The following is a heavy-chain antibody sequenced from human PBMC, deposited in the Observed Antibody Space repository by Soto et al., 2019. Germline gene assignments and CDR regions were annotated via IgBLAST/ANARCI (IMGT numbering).Heavy chain of an antibody. CDR1: GYSFTSYW. D-gene: IGHD2-2*01. J-gene: IGHJ4*02. CDR3: ARQIGGRLVVVPAARAFDY. CDR2: IYPGDSDT. Sequence: GESLKISCKGSGYSFTSYWIGWVRQMPGKGLEWMGIIYPGDSDTRYSPSFQGQVTISADKSISTAYLQWSSLKASDTAMYYCARQIGGRLVVVPAARAFDYWGQGTLVTVSS. V-gene: IGHV5-51*01.